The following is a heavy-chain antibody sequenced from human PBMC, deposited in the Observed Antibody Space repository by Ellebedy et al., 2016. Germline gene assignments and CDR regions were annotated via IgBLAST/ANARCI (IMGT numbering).Heavy chain of an antibody. CDR2: ISGYNGKT. Sequence: ASVKVSCKASGYTFTTYGISWVRLAPGQGLEWMGWISGYNGKTNYAQKFHGRVTMTTETSTTTAYLELTRLTPDDTAVYYCVRDYGNVRYYGLDVWGQGTTVSVSS. V-gene: IGHV1-18*01. D-gene: IGHD3-9*01. CDR1: GYTFTTYG. J-gene: IGHJ6*02. CDR3: VRDYGNVRYYGLDV.